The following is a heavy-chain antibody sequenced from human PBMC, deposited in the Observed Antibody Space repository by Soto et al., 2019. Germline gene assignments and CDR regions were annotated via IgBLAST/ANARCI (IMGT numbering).Heavy chain of an antibody. V-gene: IGHV4-59*01. CDR2: IYYSGNT. CDR1: GGSINSYY. J-gene: IGHJ5*02. D-gene: IGHD3-16*01. Sequence: TLSLTCNVSGGSINSYYWSWIRQPTGPGLEWIGYIYYSGNTNYNPYLKSLVIISVDTSKNLFSLKLTSVTAADTAVYYCARIPVDPSMIYWLDPWGQGTLVTGSS. CDR3: ARIPVDPSMIYWLDP.